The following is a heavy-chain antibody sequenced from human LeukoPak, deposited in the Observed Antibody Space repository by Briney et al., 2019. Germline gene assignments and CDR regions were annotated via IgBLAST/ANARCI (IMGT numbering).Heavy chain of an antibody. Sequence: PSETLSLTCAVSGYSISSGYYWGWIRQPPGKGLEWIGSIYHSGSTYYNSSLKSRVTISVDTSKNQFSLKLSSVTAADTAVYYCARHRQGNDFWSGQRFGFDPWGQGTLVTVSS. D-gene: IGHD3-3*01. CDR3: ARHRQGNDFWSGQRFGFDP. CDR1: GYSISSGYY. V-gene: IGHV4-38-2*01. J-gene: IGHJ5*02. CDR2: IYHSGST.